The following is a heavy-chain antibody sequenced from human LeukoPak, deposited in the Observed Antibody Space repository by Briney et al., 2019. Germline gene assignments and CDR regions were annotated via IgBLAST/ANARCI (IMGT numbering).Heavy chain of an antibody. CDR2: IYCSGST. CDR3: ARFMRSGWVYYFDY. J-gene: IGHJ4*02. V-gene: IGHV4-59*01. CDR1: GGSISSYY. Sequence: PSETLSLTCTVSGGSISSYYWSWIRQPPGKGLEWIGYIYCSGSTNYNPSLKSRVTISVDTSKNQFSLKLSSVTAADTAVYYCARFMRSGWVYYFDYWGQGTLVTVSS. D-gene: IGHD6-19*01.